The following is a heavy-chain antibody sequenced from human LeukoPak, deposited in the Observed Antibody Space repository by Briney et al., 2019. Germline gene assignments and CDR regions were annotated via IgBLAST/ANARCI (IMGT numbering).Heavy chain of an antibody. J-gene: IGHJ4*02. CDR3: AKTETYYYDSSGLGYYFDY. D-gene: IGHD3-22*01. V-gene: IGHV3-9*01. CDR2: ISWNSGSI. CDR1: GFTFDDYA. Sequence: GRSLRLSCAASGFTFDDYAMHWVRQAPGKGLEWVSGISWNSGSIGYADSVKGRFTISRDNAKNSLYLQMNSLRAEDTALYYCAKTETYYYDSSGLGYYFDYWCQGTLVTVSS.